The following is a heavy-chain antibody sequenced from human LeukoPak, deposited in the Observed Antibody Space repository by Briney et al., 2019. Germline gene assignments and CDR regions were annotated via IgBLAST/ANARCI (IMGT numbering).Heavy chain of an antibody. D-gene: IGHD3-3*01. J-gene: IGHJ4*02. V-gene: IGHV3-23*01. CDR2: ISGSGGST. CDR3: AKNFFGVGSRCFDY. CDR1: GFTFSSYA. Sequence: GGSLRLSCAASGFTFSSYAMSWVRQAPGKGLEWVSAISGSGGSTYYAESVKGRFTISRDNSKNTLYLQMNSLRAEDTAVYYCAKNFFGVGSRCFDYWGQGTLVTVSS.